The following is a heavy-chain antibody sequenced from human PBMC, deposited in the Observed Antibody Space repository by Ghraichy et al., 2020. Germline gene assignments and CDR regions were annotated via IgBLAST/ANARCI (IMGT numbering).Heavy chain of an antibody. J-gene: IGHJ4*02. CDR3: ARDLRLYYGSGIFGY. CDR2: ISSSSSTI. CDR1: GFTFSSYS. V-gene: IGHV3-48*02. Sequence: GGSLRLSCAASGFTFSSYSMNWVRQAPGKGLEWVSYISSSSSTIYYADSVKGRFTISRDNAKNSLYLQMNSLRDEDTAVYYCARDLRLYYGSGIFGYWSQGTLVTVSS. D-gene: IGHD3-10*01.